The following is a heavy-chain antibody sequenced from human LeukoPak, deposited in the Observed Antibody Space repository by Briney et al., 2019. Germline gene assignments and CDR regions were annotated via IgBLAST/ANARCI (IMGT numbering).Heavy chain of an antibody. CDR1: GGSFSGYY. J-gene: IGHJ3*02. D-gene: IGHD3-22*01. Sequence: SETLSLTCAVYGGSFSGYYWSWIRQPPGKGLEWIGEINHSGSTNYNPSLKSRVTISVDTSKDQFSLKLSSVTAADTAVYYCARGRYYYDSSGYYYNSDAFDIWGQGTMVTVSS. CDR3: ARGRYYYDSSGYYYNSDAFDI. CDR2: INHSGST. V-gene: IGHV4-34*01.